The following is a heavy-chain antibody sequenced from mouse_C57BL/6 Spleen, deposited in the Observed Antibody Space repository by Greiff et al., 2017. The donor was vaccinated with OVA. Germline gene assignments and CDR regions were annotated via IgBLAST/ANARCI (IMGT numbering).Heavy chain of an antibody. J-gene: IGHJ4*01. CDR2: IDPNSGGT. CDR3: ARGGVTTVVARYYAMDY. CDR1: GYTFTSYW. D-gene: IGHD1-1*01. V-gene: IGHV1-72*01. Sequence: QVHVKQPGAELVKPGASVKLSCKASGYTFTSYWMHWVKQRPGRGLEWIGRIDPNSGGTKYNEKFKSKATLTVDKPSSTAYMQLSSLTSEDSAVYYCARGGVTTVVARYYAMDYWGQGTSVTVSS.